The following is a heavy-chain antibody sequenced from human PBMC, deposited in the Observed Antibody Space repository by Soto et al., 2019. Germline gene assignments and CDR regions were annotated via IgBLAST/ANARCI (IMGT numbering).Heavy chain of an antibody. CDR3: AMCTSCYFVRGVFDY. D-gene: IGHD2-2*01. CDR2: INHSGST. Sequence: SETLSLTCAVYGGSFSGYYWSWIRQPPGKGLEWIGEINHSGSTNYNPSLKSRVTISVDTSKNQFSLKLSSVTAADTAVYYCAMCTSCYFVRGVFDYWGQGTLVTVSS. J-gene: IGHJ4*02. CDR1: GGSFSGYY. V-gene: IGHV4-34*01.